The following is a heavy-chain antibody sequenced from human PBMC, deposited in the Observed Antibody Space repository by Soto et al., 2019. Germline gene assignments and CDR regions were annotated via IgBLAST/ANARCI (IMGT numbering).Heavy chain of an antibody. Sequence: EVHLLESGGGLVQPGESLRLSCVASGFSFSSYGMSWVRQAPGKGLAWASIISGSGDAKYYADSVKGRFTISRDNSKNTMYLQMDSLRAEDTAVYYCAKDFDSDETSHGPNDYWGQGTLVNVSS. D-gene: IGHD3-22*01. CDR1: GFSFSSYG. CDR2: ISGSGDAK. V-gene: IGHV3-23*01. CDR3: AKDFDSDETSHGPNDY. J-gene: IGHJ4*02.